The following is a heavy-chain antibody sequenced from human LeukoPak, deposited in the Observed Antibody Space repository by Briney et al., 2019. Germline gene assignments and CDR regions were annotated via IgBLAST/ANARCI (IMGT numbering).Heavy chain of an antibody. CDR3: ARDDGRGYSGYDYFLDY. CDR2: IIPIFGTA. Sequence: SVKVFCKASGGTFSSYAISWVRQAPGQGLEWMGGIIPIFGTANYAQKFQGRVTITADKSTSTAYMELSSLRSEDTAVYYCARDDGRGYSGYDYFLDYWGQGTLVTVSS. D-gene: IGHD5-12*01. CDR1: GGTFSSYA. J-gene: IGHJ4*02. V-gene: IGHV1-69*06.